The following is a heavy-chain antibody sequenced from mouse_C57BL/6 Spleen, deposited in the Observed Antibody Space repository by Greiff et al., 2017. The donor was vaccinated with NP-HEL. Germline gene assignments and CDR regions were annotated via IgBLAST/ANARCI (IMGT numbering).Heavy chain of an antibody. J-gene: IGHJ1*03. CDR2: INYDGSST. D-gene: IGHD2-3*01. CDR1: GFTFSDYY. CDR3: ARDGGDDHWYFDV. V-gene: IGHV5-16*01. Sequence: DVHLVESEGGLVQPGSSMKLSCTASGFTFSDYYMAWVRQVPEKGLEWVANINYDGSSTYYLDSLKSRFIISRDNAKNILYLQMSSLKSEDTATYYCARDGGDDHWYFDVWGTGTTVTVSS.